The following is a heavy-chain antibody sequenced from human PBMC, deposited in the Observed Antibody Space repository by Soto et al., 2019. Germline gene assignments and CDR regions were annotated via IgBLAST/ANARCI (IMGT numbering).Heavy chain of an antibody. Sequence: SETLSLTCTVSGGSISSNDSYWSWIRQHPGKGLEWIGYIYYSGNTYYNPSLKSRVTILVDRSKNQFSLKLSSVTDADTAVYYCARVTDRWGQGTLVTVSS. CDR2: IYYSGNT. CDR1: GGSISSNDSY. CDR3: ARVTDR. J-gene: IGHJ5*02. V-gene: IGHV4-30-4*08.